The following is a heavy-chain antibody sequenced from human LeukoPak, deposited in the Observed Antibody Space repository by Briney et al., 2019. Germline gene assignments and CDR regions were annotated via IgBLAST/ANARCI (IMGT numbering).Heavy chain of an antibody. D-gene: IGHD5-12*01. V-gene: IGHV1-46*01. CDR3: ARELGTWISAPDI. J-gene: IGHJ3*02. Sequence: GASVKVSCKASGYTFTGYYMHWVRQAPGQGLEWMGIINPSGGSTSYAQKFQGRVTMTRDMSTSTVYMELSSLRSEDTAVYYCARELGTWISAPDIWGQGTMVTVSS. CDR1: GYTFTGYY. CDR2: INPSGGST.